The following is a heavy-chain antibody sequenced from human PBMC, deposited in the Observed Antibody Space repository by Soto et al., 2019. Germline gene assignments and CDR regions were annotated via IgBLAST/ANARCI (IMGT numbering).Heavy chain of an antibody. CDR1: GCTFSSYA. D-gene: IGHD6-6*01. V-gene: IGHV3-23*01. J-gene: IGHJ4*02. CDR3: AKTPRIAARPGGFDY. CDR2: ISGSGGST. Sequence: EVQLLESGGGLVQPGGSLRLSCAASGCTFSSYAMSWVRQAPGKGLVWVSAISGSGGSTYYADSVKGRFTISRDNSKNTLYLQMNSLRAEDTAVYYCAKTPRIAARPGGFDYWGQGTLVTVSS.